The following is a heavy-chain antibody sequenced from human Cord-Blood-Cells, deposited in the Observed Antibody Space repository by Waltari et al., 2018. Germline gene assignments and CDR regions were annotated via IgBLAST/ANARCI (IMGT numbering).Heavy chain of an antibody. J-gene: IGHJ4*02. D-gene: IGHD6-6*01. Sequence: QVQLVESGGGVVQPGGPLRLSCAASGFTFRRNGLHRVRQAPGKGLEWVAFIRYDGSNKYYADSVKGRFTISRDNSKNTLYLQMNSLRAEDTAVYYCAKVRVGSSSFDYWGQGTLVTVSS. CDR1: GFTFRRNG. V-gene: IGHV3-30*02. CDR3: AKVRVGSSSFDY. CDR2: IRYDGSNK.